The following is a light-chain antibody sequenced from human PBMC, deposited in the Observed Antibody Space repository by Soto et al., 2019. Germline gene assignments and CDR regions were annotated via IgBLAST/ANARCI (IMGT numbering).Light chain of an antibody. V-gene: IGLV2-14*01. Sequence: QSALAQPASVSGSPGQSIPISCTGPSGAIGDSNFVSWYQHHPGKAPKLLIYDVSDRPSRISSRFSGSKSANTASLTISGLQAEDEADYYCSSYTSSNTLVFGTGTKVTVL. CDR1: SGAIGDSNF. J-gene: IGLJ1*01. CDR3: SSYTSSNTLV. CDR2: DVS.